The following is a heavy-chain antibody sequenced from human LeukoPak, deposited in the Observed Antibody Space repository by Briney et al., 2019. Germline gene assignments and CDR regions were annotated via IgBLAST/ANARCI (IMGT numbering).Heavy chain of an antibody. CDR1: GGSISSYY. D-gene: IGHD1-26*01. CDR3: ARLGGATSPFGY. V-gene: IGHV4-59*08. Sequence: SETLSLTCTVSGGSISSYYWSWIRQPPGKGLEWIGYIYYSGNTNYNPSLKSRVTISVDTSKNQFSLNLSSVTAADTAIYYCARLGGATSPFGYWGQGTLVTVSS. J-gene: IGHJ4*02. CDR2: IYYSGNT.